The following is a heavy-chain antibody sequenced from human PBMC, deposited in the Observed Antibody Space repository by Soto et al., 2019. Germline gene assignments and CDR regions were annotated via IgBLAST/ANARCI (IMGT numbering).Heavy chain of an antibody. CDR1: GYTFTSYG. J-gene: IGHJ5*02. D-gene: IGHD2-15*01. V-gene: IGHV1-18*04. Sequence: ASVKVSCNASGYTFTSYGISWVRQAPGQGLEWMGWISAYNGNTNYAQKPQGRVTMTRNTSISTAYMELSSLRSEDTAVYYCARGVAATEWFDPWGQGTLVTVSS. CDR3: ARGVAATEWFDP. CDR2: ISAYNGNT.